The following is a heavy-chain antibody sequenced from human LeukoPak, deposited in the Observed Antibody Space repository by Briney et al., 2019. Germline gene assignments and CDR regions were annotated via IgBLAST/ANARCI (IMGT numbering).Heavy chain of an antibody. CDR3: ARAAGIAAPGTRFDYFDS. V-gene: IGHV3-48*04. Sequence: GGSQRLSCVASGFTFSSYTMHWVRQAPGKGLEWVSHISSNSNTIYYKDSVKGRFTISRDNARNSLYLQMSSLRVEDTAVYYCARAAGIAAPGTRFDYFDSWGQGTLVTVSS. CDR2: ISSNSNTI. CDR1: GFTFSSYT. J-gene: IGHJ4*02. D-gene: IGHD6-25*01.